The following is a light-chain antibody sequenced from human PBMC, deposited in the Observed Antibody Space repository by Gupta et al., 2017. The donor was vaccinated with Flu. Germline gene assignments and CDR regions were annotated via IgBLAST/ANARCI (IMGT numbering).Light chain of an antibody. CDR1: DRDVGANNY. Sequence: GQSVTISCTGTDRDVGANNYVSWYQQHPDKAPKLMIYEVTTRPSGVPDRFSGSKSGNTASLTVSGLQPEDEADYYCASYGGSDIFGTGTKVTVL. CDR3: ASYGGSDI. V-gene: IGLV2-8*01. CDR2: EVT. J-gene: IGLJ1*01.